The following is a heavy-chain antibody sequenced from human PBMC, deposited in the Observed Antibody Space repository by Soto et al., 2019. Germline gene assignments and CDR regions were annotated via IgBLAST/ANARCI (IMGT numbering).Heavy chain of an antibody. D-gene: IGHD3-9*01. V-gene: IGHV3-30*03. Sequence: PGGSLRLSCAASGFTFSSYGMHWVRQAPGKGLEWVAVISYDGSNKYYADSVKGRFTISRDNSKNTLYLQMNSLRAEDTAVYYCALNAITFDWLPTPRYFDYWGQGTLVTVSS. CDR1: GFTFSSYG. CDR3: ALNAITFDWLPTPRYFDY. J-gene: IGHJ4*02. CDR2: ISYDGSNK.